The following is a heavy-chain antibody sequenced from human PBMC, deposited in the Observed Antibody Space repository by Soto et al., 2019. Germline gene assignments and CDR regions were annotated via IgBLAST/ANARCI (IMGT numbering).Heavy chain of an antibody. V-gene: IGHV3-7*03. CDR2: IKQDGSEK. CDR3: ARVPLYSSSGVFDY. CDR1: GFTFSSYW. Sequence: GGSLRLSCAASGFTFSSYWMSWVRQAPGKGLEWVANIKQDGSEKYYVDSVKGRFTISRDNAENSLYLQMNSLRAEDTAVYYCARVPLYSSSGVFDYWGQGTLVTVSS. D-gene: IGHD6-6*01. J-gene: IGHJ4*02.